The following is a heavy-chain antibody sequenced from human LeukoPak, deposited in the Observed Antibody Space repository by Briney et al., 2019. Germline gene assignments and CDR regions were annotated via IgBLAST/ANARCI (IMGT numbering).Heavy chain of an antibody. D-gene: IGHD5-24*01. Sequence: PSETLSLTCAVYGGSFSGYYWSWIRQPPGKGLEWIGEINHSGSTNYNPSLKSRVTISVDTSKNQFSLKLSSVTAADTAVYYCARVAEMATIYFDYWGQGTLVTVSS. CDR1: GGSFSGYY. CDR3: ARVAEMATIYFDY. V-gene: IGHV4-34*01. J-gene: IGHJ4*02. CDR2: INHSGST.